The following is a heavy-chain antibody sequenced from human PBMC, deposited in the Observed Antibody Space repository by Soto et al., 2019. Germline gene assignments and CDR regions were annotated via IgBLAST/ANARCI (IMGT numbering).Heavy chain of an antibody. Sequence: SETLSLTCSVSGGSINSSSYFWGWVRQPPGKGLEWIGSIYYSGSTYYNPSLRSRVTISVDTSKNQFSLKLSSVTAADTAVFYCARHYSSGSRNWFNPWGQGTLVTVSS. CDR3: ARHYSSGSRNWFNP. D-gene: IGHD6-19*01. J-gene: IGHJ5*02. V-gene: IGHV4-39*01. CDR2: IYYSGST. CDR1: GGSINSSSYF.